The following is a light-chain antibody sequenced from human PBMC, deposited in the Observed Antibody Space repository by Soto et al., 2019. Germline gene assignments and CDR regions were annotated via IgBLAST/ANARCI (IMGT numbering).Light chain of an antibody. CDR3: QYYDESMWT. J-gene: IGKJ1*01. CDR1: QSVVTSY. Sequence: EVVLTQSPGTLSLSPGEGATLSCRASQSVVTSYLAWYQQRDGQSPRLLIYGALYRAPGIPDRFSGSGSGTDFTLSISRLDPEDFAVYYCQYYDESMWTFGQGTKVHIK. CDR2: GAL. V-gene: IGKV3-20*01.